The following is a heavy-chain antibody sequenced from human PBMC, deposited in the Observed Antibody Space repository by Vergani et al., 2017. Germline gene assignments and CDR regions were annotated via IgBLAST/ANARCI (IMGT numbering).Heavy chain of an antibody. Sequence: MHLVESGGGVVQPGGSLRLSCVASGFTFSHYSMDWVRQAPGKGLEWVGRIRNKANDYTTQYAASVKGRFTISRDDSKSYLYLQMNSLQTEDTALYYCVRVKGSNWNDHLYDIWGQGTLVTVSS. V-gene: IGHV3-72*01. D-gene: IGHD1-1*01. CDR1: GFTFSHYS. CDR3: VRVKGSNWNDHLYDI. J-gene: IGHJ3*02. CDR2: IRNKANDYTT.